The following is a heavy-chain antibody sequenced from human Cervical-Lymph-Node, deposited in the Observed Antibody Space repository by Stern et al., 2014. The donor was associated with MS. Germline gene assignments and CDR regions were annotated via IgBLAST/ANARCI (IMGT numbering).Heavy chain of an antibody. Sequence: VQLVESGAEVKKPGASVRVSGKTSGYIFTGYYIHWVRQAPGQGLEWMASVKHHSGGTKYAQKCQGRVTMSRDTSISTAYVELSSLTSDDTAVYYCARDQRGITIFGVVTDYYYLGMDVWGQGTTVTVSS. CDR3: ARDQRGITIFGVVTDYYYLGMDV. J-gene: IGHJ6*02. CDR1: GYIFTGYY. D-gene: IGHD3-3*01. CDR2: VKHHSGGT. V-gene: IGHV1-2*02.